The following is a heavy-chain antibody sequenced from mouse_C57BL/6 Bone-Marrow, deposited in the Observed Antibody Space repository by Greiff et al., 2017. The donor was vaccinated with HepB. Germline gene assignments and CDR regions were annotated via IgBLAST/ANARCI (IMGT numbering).Heavy chain of an antibody. V-gene: IGHV14-4*01. J-gene: IGHJ4*01. CDR2: IDPENGDT. D-gene: IGHD1-1*01. CDR3: ARRVDYYAMDY. Sequence: EVQLQQSGAELVRPGASVKLSCTASGFNIKDDYMHWVKQRPEQGLEWIGWIDPENGDTEYASKFQGKATITADTSSNTAYMQLSSLTSEDSAVYFCARRVDYYAMDYWGQGTSVTVSS. CDR1: GFNIKDDY.